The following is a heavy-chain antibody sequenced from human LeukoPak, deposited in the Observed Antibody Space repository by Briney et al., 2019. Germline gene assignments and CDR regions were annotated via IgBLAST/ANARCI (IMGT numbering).Heavy chain of an antibody. V-gene: IGHV1-46*01. CDR2: IYPGGGST. D-gene: IGHD3-10*01. Sequence: GASVKVSCKASGYTFTSYYIHWVRQAHGRGLEWMGMIYPGGGSTTYAQKLQGRVTMTRDTSTSTVYMDLSSLRSEDTAVYYCARSYNMHDWSDPWGQGTLVTVSS. J-gene: IGHJ5*02. CDR1: GYTFTSYY. CDR3: ARSYNMHDWSDP.